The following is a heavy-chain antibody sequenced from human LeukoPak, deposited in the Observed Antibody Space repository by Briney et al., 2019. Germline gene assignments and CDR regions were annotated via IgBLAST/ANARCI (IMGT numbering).Heavy chain of an antibody. V-gene: IGHV3-66*02. CDR1: GFTVSSNY. CDR3: ARDAGGGDLHYFDY. Sequence: PGGSLRLSCAASGFTVSSNYMSWVRQAPGKGLEWVSVIYSGGSTYYADSVKGRFTISRDNSENTLYLQMNSLRAEDTAVYYCARDAGGGDLHYFDYWGQGTLVTVSS. CDR2: IYSGGST. J-gene: IGHJ4*02. D-gene: IGHD2-21*02.